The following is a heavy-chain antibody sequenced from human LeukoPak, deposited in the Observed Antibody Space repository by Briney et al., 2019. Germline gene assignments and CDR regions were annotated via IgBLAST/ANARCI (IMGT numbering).Heavy chain of an antibody. CDR1: GGSINSGGYY. J-gene: IGHJ6*02. CDR2: ISYSGST. D-gene: IGHD2-2*02. V-gene: IGHV4-31*03. CDR3: ATAPILRGEGGEHYKYGMDV. Sequence: SQTLSLTCTVSGGSINSGGYYWSWIRQHPGKGLEWTGYISYSGSTYYNPSLKSRVTISLDTSKNQFSLRLSSVSAADTAVYYCATAPILRGEGGEHYKYGMDVWGQGTTVIVSS.